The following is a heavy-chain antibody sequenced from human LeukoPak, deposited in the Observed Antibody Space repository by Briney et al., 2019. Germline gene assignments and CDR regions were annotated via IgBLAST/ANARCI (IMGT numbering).Heavy chain of an antibody. V-gene: IGHV1-8*02. Sequence: ASVKVSCKASGYTFTGYYMHWVRQATGQGLEWMGWMNPNSGNTGYAQKFQGRVTMTRNTSISTAYMELSSLRSEDTAVYYCARGYCSSTSCCLARQNWFDPWGQGTLVTVSS. CDR3: ARGYCSSTSCCLARQNWFDP. CDR2: MNPNSGNT. D-gene: IGHD2-2*01. CDR1: GYTFTGYY. J-gene: IGHJ5*02.